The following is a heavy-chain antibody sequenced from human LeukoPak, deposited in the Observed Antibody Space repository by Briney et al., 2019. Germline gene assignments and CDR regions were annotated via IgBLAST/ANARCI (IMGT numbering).Heavy chain of an antibody. V-gene: IGHV1-2*02. CDR2: INPKSGGT. CDR3: ARNLWFRESSDAFDM. Sequence: GGSVKVSCKASGYSFTGHYMHWVRQAPGQGLEWMGWINPKSGGTNYAQKFQGRVTMTRDTSISTAYMDMSSLRSDDTAVYYCARNLWFRESSDAFDMWGQGTMVTVSS. J-gene: IGHJ3*02. D-gene: IGHD3-10*01. CDR1: GYSFTGHY.